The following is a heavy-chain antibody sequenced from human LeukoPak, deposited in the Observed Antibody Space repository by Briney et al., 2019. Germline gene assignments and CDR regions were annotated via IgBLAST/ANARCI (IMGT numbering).Heavy chain of an antibody. Sequence: GGSLRLSCAASGFTFSNAWMSWVRQAPRKGLEWVCRLKSKTDGGTTDYGAPVKGRFTISRDNSKNTLYLQMNSLRAEDTAVYYCALYYYGSGGDYFDYWGQGTLVTVSS. CDR1: GFTFSNAW. CDR3: ALYYYGSGGDYFDY. J-gene: IGHJ4*02. CDR2: LKSKTDGGTT. V-gene: IGHV3-15*01. D-gene: IGHD3-10*01.